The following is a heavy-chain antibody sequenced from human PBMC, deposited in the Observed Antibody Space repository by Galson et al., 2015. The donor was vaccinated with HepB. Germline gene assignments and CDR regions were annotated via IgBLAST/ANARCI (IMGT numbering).Heavy chain of an antibody. V-gene: IGHV3-15*01. CDR2: IKSKISGGTS. D-gene: IGHD2-2*01. Sequence: SLRLSCAASGFSFRHAWISWVRQAPGQGLEWVGRIKSKISGGTSDYAAPGEGRFTISREDSKNTLYLQMNSLRTEDAAIYFCSTNCSSSSCLGDCALHIWGQGTMVTVSP. CDR1: GFSFRHAW. CDR3: STNCSSSSCLGDCALHI. J-gene: IGHJ3*02.